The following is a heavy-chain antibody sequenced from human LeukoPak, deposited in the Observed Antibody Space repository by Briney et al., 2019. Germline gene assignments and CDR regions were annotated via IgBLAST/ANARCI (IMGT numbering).Heavy chain of an antibody. CDR3: ARDARNSYPGWSGYYYYYMDV. Sequence: SETLSLTCTVSGGSISSHYWSWIRQPPGKGLEWIGYIYYSGSTNYNPSLKSRVTISVDTSKNQFSLKLSSVAAADTAVYYCARDARNSYPGWSGYYYYYMDVWGKGTTVTVSS. V-gene: IGHV4-59*11. CDR2: IYYSGST. CDR1: GGSISSHY. D-gene: IGHD2-21*01. J-gene: IGHJ6*03.